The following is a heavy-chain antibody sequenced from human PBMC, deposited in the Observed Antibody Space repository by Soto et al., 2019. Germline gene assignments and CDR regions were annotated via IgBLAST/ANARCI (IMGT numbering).Heavy chain of an antibody. J-gene: IGHJ4*02. Sequence: QVPLQESGPGLVKPTGTLSLTCAVSGGSISSSNWWSWVRQPPGKGLEWIGEIYHSGSTNYNPSLKSRGTISVDKSTNQFSLKLSSVTAADTAVYYCARSPGSYRFDYWGQGTLVTVSS. D-gene: IGHD1-26*01. V-gene: IGHV4-4*02. CDR1: GGSISSSNW. CDR3: ARSPGSYRFDY. CDR2: IYHSGST.